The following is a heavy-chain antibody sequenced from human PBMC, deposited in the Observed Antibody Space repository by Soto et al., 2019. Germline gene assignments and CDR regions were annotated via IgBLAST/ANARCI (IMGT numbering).Heavy chain of an antibody. Sequence: VQLQQWGAGVLKPSETLSLTCAAHGGSFSGFQWSWIRQAPGKGLEWIGGINHNGDTNYNPSLKSRVTISIDTSKNEFSLKLTSVTAGDTARYYCAREWGFCDGTRCFPLFYYWGQGVLVTVSS. CDR3: AREWGFCDGTRCFPLFYY. J-gene: IGHJ4*02. D-gene: IGHD2-2*01. CDR1: GGSFSGFQ. CDR2: INHNGDT. V-gene: IGHV4-34*01.